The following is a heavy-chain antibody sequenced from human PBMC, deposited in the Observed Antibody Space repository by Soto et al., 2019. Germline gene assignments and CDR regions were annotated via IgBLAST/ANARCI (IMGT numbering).Heavy chain of an antibody. Sequence: GPSVKVSCKASGYTFNSYYMHWVRQAPGQGLEWMGIINPSVGSTSYAQKFQGRVTMTRDTSTSTAYMELSSLRSEDTAVYYCARAESNYDSSGYYGIRFDYWGQGTLVTVSS. V-gene: IGHV1-46*02. CDR3: ARAESNYDSSGYYGIRFDY. D-gene: IGHD3-22*01. CDR1: GYTFNSYY. J-gene: IGHJ4*02. CDR2: INPSVGST.